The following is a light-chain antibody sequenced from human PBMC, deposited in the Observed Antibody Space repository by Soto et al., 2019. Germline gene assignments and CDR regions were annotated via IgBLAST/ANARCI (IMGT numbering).Light chain of an antibody. Sequence: QSVLTQPPSVSGAPGQRVTISCTGSSSNIGAGYDVHWYQHLPGAAPKLLISGNTNRPSGVPDRFSGSKSGTSASLAITGLQAEDEADYYCQSYDSRLRVIFGGGTKLTVL. CDR1: SSNIGAGYD. CDR3: QSYDSRLRVI. CDR2: GNT. V-gene: IGLV1-40*01. J-gene: IGLJ1*01.